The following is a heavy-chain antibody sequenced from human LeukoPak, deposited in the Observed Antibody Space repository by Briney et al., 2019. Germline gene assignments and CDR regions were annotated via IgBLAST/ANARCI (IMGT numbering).Heavy chain of an antibody. D-gene: IGHD6-19*01. V-gene: IGHV5-51*01. CDR3: ARAGESSGWYY. CDR1: GYSFTSYW. Sequence: GESLKISCKGSGYSFTSYWIGWVCQMPGKGLEWMGIIYPGDSDTSYSPSFQGQVTISADKSISTAYLQWSRLKASDTAMYYCARAGESSGWYYWGQGTLVTVSS. CDR2: IYPGDSDT. J-gene: IGHJ4*02.